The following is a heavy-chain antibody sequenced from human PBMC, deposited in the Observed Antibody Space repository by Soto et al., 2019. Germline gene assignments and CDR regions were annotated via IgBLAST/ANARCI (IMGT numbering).Heavy chain of an antibody. CDR3: TTNDWYNCNYVSY. D-gene: IGHD1-7*01. Sequence: GGSLRLSCAASGFTFSNAWMSWVRQAPGKGLEWVGRIKSKTDGGTTDYAAPVKGRFTISREDSKNTLYLQMNSLKTEDTAVYYCTTNDWYNCNYVSYWGQGTLVTVSS. V-gene: IGHV3-15*01. CDR2: IKSKTDGGTT. J-gene: IGHJ4*02. CDR1: GFTFSNAW.